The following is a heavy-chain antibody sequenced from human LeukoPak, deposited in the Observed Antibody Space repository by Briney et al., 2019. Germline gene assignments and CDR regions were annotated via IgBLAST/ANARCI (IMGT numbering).Heavy chain of an antibody. V-gene: IGHV3-48*03. D-gene: IGHD2-2*01. CDR3: ARGGSCDSTRCYLFNAFDL. CDR1: GFAFSRHE. CDR2: ISSGDTA. J-gene: IGHJ3*01. Sequence: GGSLRLSCAASGFAFSRHEMNWVRQAPGKGLEWVSYISSGDTAYYADSVKGRFTISRDNTKNSLYLQMNSVRAEDTATYYCARGGSCDSTRCYLFNAFDLWGQGTMVTVSS.